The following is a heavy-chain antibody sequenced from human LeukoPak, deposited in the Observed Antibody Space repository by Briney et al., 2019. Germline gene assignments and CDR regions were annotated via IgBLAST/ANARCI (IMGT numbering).Heavy chain of an antibody. CDR3: AKDRTSGGSSPQFDP. V-gene: IGHV3-23*01. CDR1: GFTFSSYA. Sequence: PGGSLRLSCAASGFTFSSYAMSWVRQAPGKGLEWVSAISGSGGSTYYADSVKGRFTISRDNSKNTLYLQMNSLRAEDTAVHYCAKDRTSGGSSPQFDPWGQGTLVTVSS. J-gene: IGHJ5*02. CDR2: ISGSGGST. D-gene: IGHD3-10*01.